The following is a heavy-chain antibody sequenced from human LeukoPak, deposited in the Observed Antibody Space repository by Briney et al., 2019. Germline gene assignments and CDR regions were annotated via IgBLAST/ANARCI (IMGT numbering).Heavy chain of an antibody. D-gene: IGHD3-10*01. J-gene: IGHJ5*02. CDR2: IYTSGST. CDR3: ARDMVRGVYTWFDP. Sequence: SETLSLTCTVSGGSISSYYWSWIRQSAGKGLEWIGRIYTSGSTNYNPSLKSRVTMSVDTSKNQFSLKLSSVTAADTAVYYCARDMVRGVYTWFDPWGQGTLVTVSS. CDR1: GGSISSYY. V-gene: IGHV4-4*07.